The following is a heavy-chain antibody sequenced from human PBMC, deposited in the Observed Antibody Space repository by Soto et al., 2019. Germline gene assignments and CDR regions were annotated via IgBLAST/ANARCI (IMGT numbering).Heavy chain of an antibody. CDR2: LGAHNGDT. CDR1: GYTCNTYG. Sequence: QVQFVQSGAEVKKPGASVKVSCKASGYTCNTYGFTCVRLAPGQGLEWMGWLGAHNGDTHYVQKFQGRVTMTTETSTTTYYRDRRNLTSDDTSVYICARDWGGAECFDHWGQGTLVTVSS. V-gene: IGHV1-18*01. D-gene: IGHD3-10*01. J-gene: IGHJ4*02. CDR3: ARDWGGAECFDH.